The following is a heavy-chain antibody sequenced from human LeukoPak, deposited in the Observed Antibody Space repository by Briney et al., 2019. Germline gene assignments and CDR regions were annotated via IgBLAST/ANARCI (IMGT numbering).Heavy chain of an antibody. CDR3: AKIRPWIQLWLEMDY. CDR2: ISYDGSNK. CDR1: GFTFSSYG. D-gene: IGHD5-18*01. V-gene: IGHV3-30*18. J-gene: IGHJ4*02. Sequence: GGSMRLPCAASGFTFSSYGMHWVRQAPGKGLEWVAVISYDGSNKYYADSVKGRFTIPRDNSKNTLYLQMNSLRAEDTAVYYCAKIRPWIQLWLEMDYWGQGTLVTVSS.